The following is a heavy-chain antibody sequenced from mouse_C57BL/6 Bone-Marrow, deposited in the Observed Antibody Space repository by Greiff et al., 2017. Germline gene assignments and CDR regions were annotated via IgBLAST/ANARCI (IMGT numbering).Heavy chain of an antibody. V-gene: IGHV2-2*01. Sequence: VQLQQSGPGLVQPSQSLSITCTVSGFSLTSYGVHWVRQSPGKGLEWLGVIWSGGSTDYNAAFISRLSISKDNSKSQVFFKMNSLQADDTAIYYCASVYGSSPYYAMDYWGQGTSVTVSS. CDR2: IWSGGST. D-gene: IGHD1-1*01. CDR3: ASVYGSSPYYAMDY. CDR1: GFSLTSYG. J-gene: IGHJ4*01.